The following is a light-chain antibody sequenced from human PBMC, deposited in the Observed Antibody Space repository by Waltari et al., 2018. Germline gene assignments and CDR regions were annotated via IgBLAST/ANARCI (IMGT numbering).Light chain of an antibody. Sequence: QSALTQPASVSGSPGQSITISCTGASSDFGSYNLVSWYQQHPGKATKVMIYEVTNRPSGVSDRFSGSRSGNTASLTISGLQPEDEADYYCCSYAGSGTLDVVFGGGTKLTVL. J-gene: IGLJ2*01. CDR1: SSDFGSYNL. CDR2: EVT. CDR3: CSYAGSGTLDVV. V-gene: IGLV2-23*02.